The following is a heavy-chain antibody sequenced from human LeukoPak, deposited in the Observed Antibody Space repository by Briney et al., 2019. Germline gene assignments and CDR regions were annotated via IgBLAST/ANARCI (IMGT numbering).Heavy chain of an antibody. D-gene: IGHD1-1*01. CDR3: AKCFTSTGTCYFDY. CDR2: ISGSGGNT. CDR1: GFTFSNFA. J-gene: IGHJ4*02. Sequence: GGSLRLSCAASGFTFSNFAMSWVRQAPGGGLEWVSAISGSGGNTYYADSVNGRFTISRDNSQNTFFLQMNILRADDTAIYYCAKCFTSTGTCYFDYWGQGTLVTVSS. V-gene: IGHV3-23*01.